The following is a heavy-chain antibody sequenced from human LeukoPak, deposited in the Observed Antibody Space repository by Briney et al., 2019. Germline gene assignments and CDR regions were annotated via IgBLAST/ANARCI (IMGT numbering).Heavy chain of an antibody. V-gene: IGHV1-69*13. Sequence: ASVKVSCKASGGTFSSYAISWVRQAPGQGLEWMGGIIPIFGTANYAQKFQGRVTITADESTSTAYMELSSLRSEDTAVYYCARVRDGYNLMYIPDYYYMDVWGKGTTVTVSS. CDR2: IIPIFGTA. J-gene: IGHJ6*03. D-gene: IGHD5-24*01. CDR1: GGTFSSYA. CDR3: ARVRDGYNLMYIPDYYYMDV.